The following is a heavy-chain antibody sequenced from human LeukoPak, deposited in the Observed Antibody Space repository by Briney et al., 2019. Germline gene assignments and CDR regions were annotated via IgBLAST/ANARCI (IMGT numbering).Heavy chain of an antibody. CDR1: GDSISSYY. D-gene: IGHD6-19*01. V-gene: IGHV4-59*01. CDR2: IYYSGST. Sequence: SETLSLTCTVSGDSISSYYWSWIRQPPGKGLEWIGYIYYSGSTNYNPSLKSRVTISVDTSKNQFSLKLSSVTAADTAVYYCARDLSGWAYFDYWGQGTLVTVSS. CDR3: ARDLSGWAYFDY. J-gene: IGHJ4*02.